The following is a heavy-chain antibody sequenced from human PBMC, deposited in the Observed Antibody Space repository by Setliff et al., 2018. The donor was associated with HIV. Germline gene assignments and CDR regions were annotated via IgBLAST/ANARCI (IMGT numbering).Heavy chain of an antibody. V-gene: IGHV4-61*01. Sequence: PSETLSLTCTVSGGSISSDSSDYLWSWIRQAPGKGLEWIGYIYYAGDTNFNPSLKSRVTLSVDMSTNQVSLKLNSMTAADTAVYYCARANVGGGMNMVRGVTSNYNYYYMDVWGKGTTVTVTS. CDR3: ARANVGGGMNMVRGVTSNYNYYYMDV. J-gene: IGHJ6*03. CDR1: GGSISSDSSDY. D-gene: IGHD3-10*01. CDR2: IYYAGDT.